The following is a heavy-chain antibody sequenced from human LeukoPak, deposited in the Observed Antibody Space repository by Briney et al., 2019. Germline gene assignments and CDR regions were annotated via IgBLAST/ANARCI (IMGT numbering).Heavy chain of an antibody. D-gene: IGHD4-17*01. Sequence: PGGSLRLSCAASGFTFSSYWMHWVRQAPGKGLVWVSRINSDGSSTSYADSVKGRFTISRDNARNTLYLQMNSLRAEDTAVYYCARVSPEGDYDYWGQGTLVTVSS. CDR1: GFTFSSYW. CDR2: INSDGSST. J-gene: IGHJ4*02. CDR3: ARVSPEGDYDY. V-gene: IGHV3-74*01.